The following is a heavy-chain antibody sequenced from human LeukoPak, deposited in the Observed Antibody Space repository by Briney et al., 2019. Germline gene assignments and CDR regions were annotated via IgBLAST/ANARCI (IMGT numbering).Heavy chain of an antibody. D-gene: IGHD2-8*01. CDR2: IWDDGNNK. V-gene: IGHV3-33*01. Sequence: GGSLGLSCAASGFTLANYGMHWVRQAPGKGLDWVALIWDDGNNKYYADSVKGRFTISRDKSKNTLYLQMNSLRAEDTAVYYCARDNGEWRLNWFDHWGQGTLVTVSS. CDR3: ARDNGEWRLNWFDH. CDR1: GFTLANYG. J-gene: IGHJ5*02.